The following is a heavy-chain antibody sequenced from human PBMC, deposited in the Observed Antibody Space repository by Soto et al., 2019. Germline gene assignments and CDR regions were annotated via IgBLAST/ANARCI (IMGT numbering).Heavy chain of an antibody. CDR3: ARGRSSSQPYWYFDL. V-gene: IGHV1-69*12. CDR2: IIPIFGTA. Sequence: QVQLVQSGAEVKKPGSSVKVSCKASGGTFSSYAISWVRQAPGQGLEWMGGIIPIFGTANYAQKFQGRVTSTGGESTSTAYMEVSRLRSEDTAVYYCARGRSSSQPYWYFDLWGRGTLVTVSS. D-gene: IGHD6-13*01. CDR1: GGTFSSYA. J-gene: IGHJ2*01.